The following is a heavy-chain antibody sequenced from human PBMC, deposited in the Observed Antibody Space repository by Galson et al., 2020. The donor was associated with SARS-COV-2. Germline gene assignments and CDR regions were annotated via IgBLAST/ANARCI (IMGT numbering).Heavy chain of an antibody. D-gene: IGHD2-8*01. CDR3: ARGRWVVRVKYYYYGLGV. CDR1: GFTFSNYN. Sequence: GGSLSLSCVASGFTFSNYNMNWVRQVPGKGLEWVSYISGGGTSMKYAASVKGRFTISRDNGANSFHLQMNTLPDDDTAVYYCARGRWVVRVKYYYYGLGVWGQGTTVTVSS. CDR2: ISGGGTSM. J-gene: IGHJ6*02. V-gene: IGHV3-48*02.